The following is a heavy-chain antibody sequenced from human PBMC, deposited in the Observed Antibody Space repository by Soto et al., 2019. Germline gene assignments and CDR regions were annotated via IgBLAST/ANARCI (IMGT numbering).Heavy chain of an antibody. CDR2: IIPIFGTA. CDR1: GGTFSSYA. J-gene: IGHJ6*02. V-gene: IGHV1-69*13. CDR3: ARDQAYCGGDCYWGNDYYYYGMDV. D-gene: IGHD2-21*02. Sequence: ASVKVSCKASGGTFSSYAISWVRQAPGQGLEWMGGIIPIFGTANYAQKFQGRVTITADESTSTAYMELSSLRSEDTAVYYCARDQAYCGGDCYWGNDYYYYGMDVWGQGTTVTVSS.